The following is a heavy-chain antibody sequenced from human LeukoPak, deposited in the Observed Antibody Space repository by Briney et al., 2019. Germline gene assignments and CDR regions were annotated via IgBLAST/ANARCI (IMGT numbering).Heavy chain of an antibody. Sequence: ASVKVSCKASGYTFTSYDINWVRQATGQGLEGMGWMNPNSCNTGYAQKFQGRVTMTRNTSISTAYMELSSLRSEDTAVYYCARGHRIAMVTRRPYYYYMDVWGKGTTVTVSS. V-gene: IGHV1-8*01. J-gene: IGHJ6*03. CDR3: ARGHRIAMVTRRPYYYYMDV. CDR1: GYTFTSYD. D-gene: IGHD5-18*01. CDR2: MNPNSCNT.